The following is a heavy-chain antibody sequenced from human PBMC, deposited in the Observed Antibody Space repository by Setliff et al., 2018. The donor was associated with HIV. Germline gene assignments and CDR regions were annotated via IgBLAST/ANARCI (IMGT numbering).Heavy chain of an antibody. J-gene: IGHJ5*02. V-gene: IGHV4-59*08. CDR3: AKRTFGSGRLDP. D-gene: IGHD3-16*01. Sequence: SETLSLTCTVSRGSISRYYWSWIRQPPGKGLEWIGYIYYTGTTKYNPSLKSRVTISMDTSKNQFSLNLNSVTATDTAVYYCAKRTFGSGRLDPWGQGTLVTVSS. CDR2: IYYTGTT. CDR1: RGSISRYY.